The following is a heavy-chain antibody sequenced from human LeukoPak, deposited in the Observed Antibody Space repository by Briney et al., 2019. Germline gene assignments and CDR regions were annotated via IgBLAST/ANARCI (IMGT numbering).Heavy chain of an antibody. D-gene: IGHD5-18*01. V-gene: IGHV1-2*02. CDR3: ARGRYSYGNFDY. CDR1: GYTFTGYY. CDR2: INPNSGGT. Sequence: ASVKVSCKASGYTFTGYYMHWVRQAPGQGLEWMGWINPNSGGTNYALKFQGRVTMTRDTSISTAYMELSRLRSDDTAVYYCARGRYSYGNFDYWGQGTLVTVSS. J-gene: IGHJ4*02.